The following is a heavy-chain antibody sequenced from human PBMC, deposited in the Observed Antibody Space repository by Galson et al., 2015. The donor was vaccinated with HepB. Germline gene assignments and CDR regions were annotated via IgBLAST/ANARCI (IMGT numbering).Heavy chain of an antibody. CDR3: ARQGFYGSGSYYNSYYYYGMDV. Sequence: ETLSLTCTVSGGSISSYYWSWIRQPPGKGLEWIGYIYYSGSTNYNPSLKSRVTISVDTSKNQFSLKLSSVTAADTAVYYCARQGFYGSGSYYNSYYYYGMDVWGQGTTVTVSS. D-gene: IGHD3-10*01. CDR2: IYYSGST. V-gene: IGHV4-59*01. CDR1: GGSISSYY. J-gene: IGHJ6*02.